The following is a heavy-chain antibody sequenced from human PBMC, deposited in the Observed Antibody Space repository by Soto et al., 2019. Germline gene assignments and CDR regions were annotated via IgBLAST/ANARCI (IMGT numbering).Heavy chain of an antibody. CDR2: IYYSGNI. V-gene: IGHV4-30-4*01. J-gene: IGHJ5*02. CDR1: GASIRSADYF. CDR3: ARQRTVYFARPGDWLDP. D-gene: IGHD3-9*01. Sequence: QVQLQESGPGLVKPSQTLSLTCTVSGASIRSADYFWSWIRQPPGQGLEWIGYIYYSGNIFYNPSLESRVTISVDTSKNQFSLKLTSVTAADTAVYYCARQRTVYFARPGDWLDPWGQGTLVTVSS.